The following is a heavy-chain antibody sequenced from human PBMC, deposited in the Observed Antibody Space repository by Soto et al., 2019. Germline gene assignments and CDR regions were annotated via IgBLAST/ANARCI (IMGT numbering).Heavy chain of an antibody. CDR1: GFTLSSYD. Sequence: EVQLVESGGGLVQPGGSLRLSCAASGFTLSSYDMNWVRQAPGKGLEWISYISSSTTIYYADSVKGRFTISRDSAKNSLYLQMNSLRAEHTAVYYCARRFDSWGQGTLVTVSS. J-gene: IGHJ5*01. CDR2: ISSSTTI. V-gene: IGHV3-48*01. CDR3: ARRFDS.